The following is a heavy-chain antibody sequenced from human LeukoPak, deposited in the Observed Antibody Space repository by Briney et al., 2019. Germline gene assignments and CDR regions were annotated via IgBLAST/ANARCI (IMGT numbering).Heavy chain of an antibody. Sequence: SETLCLTCTVSGGSISSYYWTWIRQPPGKGLEWIGYIYNSGSANYNSSLKSRVTMSVDTSKKQLSLKLSSVTAADTAVYYCASSRNHLYYYHYGMDVWGQGTTVTVSS. V-gene: IGHV4-59*08. J-gene: IGHJ6*02. CDR3: ASSRNHLYYYHYGMDV. CDR2: IYNSGSA. CDR1: GGSISSYY.